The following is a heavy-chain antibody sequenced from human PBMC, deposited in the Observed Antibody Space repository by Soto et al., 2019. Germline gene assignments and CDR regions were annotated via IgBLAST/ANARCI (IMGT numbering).Heavy chain of an antibody. CDR1: GGSISSYY. Sequence: SETLSLTCTVSGGSISSYYWSWIRQPPGKGLEWIGYIYYSGSTNYNPSLKSRVTISVDTSKNQFSLKLSSVTAADTAVYYCARDRLVVVPAAIRYYYYDMDVFGQGPRITASS. V-gene: IGHV4-59*01. D-gene: IGHD2-2*02. J-gene: IGHJ6*02. CDR2: IYYSGST. CDR3: ARDRLVVVPAAIRYYYYDMDV.